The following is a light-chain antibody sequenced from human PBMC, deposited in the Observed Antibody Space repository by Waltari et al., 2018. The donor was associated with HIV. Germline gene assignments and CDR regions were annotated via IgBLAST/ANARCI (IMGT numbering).Light chain of an antibody. CDR1: PGTVISLNY. CDR2: NTD. Sequence: QTVVTQEPSLTVSPGGTVTLTCASSPGTVISLNYPSWFQHKPGQAPRSLIYNTDNRHTWTPDRFSGSLPGGKAALTLSGVQPEDEADYYCVIYYGGSWVFGGGTRLTVL. J-gene: IGLJ3*02. CDR3: VIYYGGSWV. V-gene: IGLV7-43*01.